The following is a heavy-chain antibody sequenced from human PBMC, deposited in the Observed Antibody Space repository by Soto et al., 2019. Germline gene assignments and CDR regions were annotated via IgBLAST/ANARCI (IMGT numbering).Heavy chain of an antibody. Sequence: GASVKVSCKASGYNFVKYGITWVRQAPGQGLEWMGWISPNNGNTKFAKKFQVRVTMTTDTSTRIVYMELRSLRSDDTAVYYCARGTGEWLISGVDHWGQGTLVTVSS. J-gene: IGHJ4*02. V-gene: IGHV1-18*01. CDR2: ISPNNGNT. CDR3: ARGTGEWLISGVDH. D-gene: IGHD6-19*01. CDR1: GYNFVKYG.